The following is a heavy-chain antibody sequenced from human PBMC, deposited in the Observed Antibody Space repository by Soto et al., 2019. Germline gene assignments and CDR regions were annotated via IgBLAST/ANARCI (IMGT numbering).Heavy chain of an antibody. CDR1: GGTFSSYA. CDR3: ASPGETPYYYGMDV. Sequence: QVQLVQSGAEVKKPGSSVKVSCKASGGTFSSYAISWVRQAPGQGLEWMGGIIPIFGTADYAQRLQGRVTITADESTSTAYMALSSLRSEDTAVYYCASPGETPYYYGMDVWGQGTTVTVSS. CDR2: IIPIFGTA. V-gene: IGHV1-69*12. J-gene: IGHJ6*02.